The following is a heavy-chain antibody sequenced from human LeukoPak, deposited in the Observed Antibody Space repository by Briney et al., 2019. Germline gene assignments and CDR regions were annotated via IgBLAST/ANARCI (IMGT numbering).Heavy chain of an antibody. CDR3: ARAIVNYGSGSYPFDY. J-gene: IGHJ4*02. V-gene: IGHV4-31*03. D-gene: IGHD3-10*01. CDR1: GGSISSGGYY. Sequence: SQTLSLTCTVSGGSISSGGYYWSWIRQHPGKGLEWIGYIYYSGSTYYNPSLKSRVTISVDTSKNQFSLKLSSVTAADTAVYYCARAIVNYGSGSYPFDYWGQGTLVTVSS. CDR2: IYYSGST.